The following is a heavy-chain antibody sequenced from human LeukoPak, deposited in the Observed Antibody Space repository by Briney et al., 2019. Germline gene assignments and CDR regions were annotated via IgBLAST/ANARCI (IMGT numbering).Heavy chain of an antibody. J-gene: IGHJ4*02. CDR3: ARKGLASADPSFDY. D-gene: IGHD6-13*01. Sequence: ASVKVSCKAAGGTFSSYGISWLRQAPGQGLEWMGGIIPIFGTANYAQKFQGRVTITADESTSTAYMELRSLRSDDTAVYDCARKGLASADPSFDYWGQGTLVTASP. CDR2: IIPIFGTA. V-gene: IGHV1-69*13. CDR1: GGTFSSYG.